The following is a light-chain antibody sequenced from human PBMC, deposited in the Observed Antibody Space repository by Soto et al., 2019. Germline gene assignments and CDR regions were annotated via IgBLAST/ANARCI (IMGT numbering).Light chain of an antibody. CDR1: QGISTW. J-gene: IGKJ3*01. Sequence: DIQMTQSPLSVSASVGDRVTISCRASQGISTWLAWYQQKPGKAPKLLIYAASSLQTGVPSRFSGSGSVTDFTLTISSLQPEDTATYFCQQAYGFAFTFGPGTKLEIE. CDR2: AAS. V-gene: IGKV1-12*01. CDR3: QQAYGFAFT.